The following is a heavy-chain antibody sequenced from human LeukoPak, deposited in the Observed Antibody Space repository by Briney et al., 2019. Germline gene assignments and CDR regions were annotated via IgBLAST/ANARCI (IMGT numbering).Heavy chain of an antibody. D-gene: IGHD5-12*01. CDR3: AGRDANVNIVPTLFPFDY. CDR2: FDPEDGET. CDR1: GYTLTELS. Sequence: GASVKVSCTVSGYTLTELSMHWVRQAPGKGLEWMGGFDPEDGETIYAQKFQGRVTMTEDTSTDTAYMELSSLRSEDTAVYYCAGRDANVNIVPTLFPFDYWGQGTLVTVSS. V-gene: IGHV1-24*01. J-gene: IGHJ4*02.